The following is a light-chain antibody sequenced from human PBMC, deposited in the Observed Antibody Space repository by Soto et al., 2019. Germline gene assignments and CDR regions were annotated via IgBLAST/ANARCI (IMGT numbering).Light chain of an antibody. CDR3: QVWDKSSDQPV. CDR1: NIGSKG. V-gene: IGLV3-21*02. Sequence: SYELTQPPSVSVAPGQTPTISCGGINIGSKGVHWYQQKPGQAPVLVVYEDSDRPSGIPERFSGSNSGNTATLTISRVEAGDEADYYCQVWDKSSDQPVFGGGTKLTVL. CDR2: EDS. J-gene: IGLJ2*01.